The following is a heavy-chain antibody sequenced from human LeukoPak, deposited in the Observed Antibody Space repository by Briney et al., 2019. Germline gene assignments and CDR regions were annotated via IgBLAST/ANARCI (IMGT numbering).Heavy chain of an antibody. CDR3: ARQITDQSSGYGSIDY. J-gene: IGHJ4*02. CDR2: IYPGDSDT. CDR1: GYSFTSYW. Sequence: GESLKISCKVSGYSFTSYWIGWLRQMPGKGLEWMGIIYPGDSDTRYSPSFQGQVTISADKSINTAYLQWSSLKASDTAMYYCARQITDQSSGYGSIDYWGQGTLVTVSS. V-gene: IGHV5-51*01. D-gene: IGHD5-12*01.